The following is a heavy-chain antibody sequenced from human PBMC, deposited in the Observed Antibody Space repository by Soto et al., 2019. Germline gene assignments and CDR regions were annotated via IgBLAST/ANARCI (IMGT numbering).Heavy chain of an antibody. CDR3: ARDYGDYQFDY. D-gene: IGHD4-17*01. CDR2: IYYRGTI. J-gene: IGHJ4*02. Sequence: SETLSLTCTVSGGSISSSSYYWGWIRQPPGKGLEWIGNIYYRGTIYYNPSPKSRVTISVDTSKNQFSLKLASVTAADTAVYYCARDYGDYQFDYWGQGTLVTVSS. V-gene: IGHV4-39*02. CDR1: GGSISSSSYY.